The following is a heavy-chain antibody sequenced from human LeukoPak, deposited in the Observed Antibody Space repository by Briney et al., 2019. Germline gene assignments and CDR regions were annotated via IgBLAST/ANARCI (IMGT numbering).Heavy chain of an antibody. CDR1: GYTFTGYY. Sequence: ASVKASCKASGYTFTGYYMHWLRQARGQGLEWMGRINPNSGGTNYAQKFQGRVTMTRDTSISTAYMELSRLRSDDTAVYYCARDHCSSTSCYWVYWGQGTLVTVSS. D-gene: IGHD2-2*01. CDR3: ARDHCSSTSCYWVY. J-gene: IGHJ4*02. CDR2: INPNSGGT. V-gene: IGHV1-2*06.